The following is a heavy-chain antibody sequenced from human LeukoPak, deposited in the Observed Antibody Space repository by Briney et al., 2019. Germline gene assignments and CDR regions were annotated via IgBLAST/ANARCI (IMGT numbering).Heavy chain of an antibody. CDR2: IIPILGIA. D-gene: IGHD6-6*01. J-gene: IGHJ4*02. Sequence: SVKVSCKASGGTFSSYAISWVRQAPGQGLEWMGRIIPILGIANYAQKFQGRVTITADKSTSTAYMELSSLRSEDTAVYYCAGAGQLGPPRYWGQGTLVTVSS. CDR3: AGAGQLGPPRY. CDR1: GGTFSSYA. V-gene: IGHV1-69*04.